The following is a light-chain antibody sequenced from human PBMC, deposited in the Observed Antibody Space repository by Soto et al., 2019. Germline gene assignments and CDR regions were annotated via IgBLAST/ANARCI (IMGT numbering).Light chain of an antibody. V-gene: IGLV2-11*01. Sequence: QSALTQPRSVSGSPGQSVTLSCTGTRSDVGGYHYVSWYQHHPGKAPKIIIYDVNKRPSGVPDRFSGSKSGNTASLTISGLQTEDEADYYCGSYAGSYTLVVGGGTKRTVL. CDR3: GSYAGSYTLV. CDR1: RSDVGGYHY. J-gene: IGLJ2*01. CDR2: DVN.